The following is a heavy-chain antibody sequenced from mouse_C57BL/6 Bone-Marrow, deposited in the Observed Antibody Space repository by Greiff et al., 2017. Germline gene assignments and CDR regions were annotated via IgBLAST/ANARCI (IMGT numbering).Heavy chain of an antibody. D-gene: IGHD2-5*01. CDR1: GFTFSDYY. Sequence: DVKLVESGGGLVQPGGSLKLSCAASGFTFSDYYMYWVRQTPEKRLEWVAYLSNGGGSNYYPDTVKGRFTISRDNAKTTLYLHMSRLKSEDTAMYYCARRGYYSIYGFAYWGQGTLVTVSA. CDR3: ARRGYYSIYGFAY. CDR2: LSNGGGSN. V-gene: IGHV5-12*01. J-gene: IGHJ3*01.